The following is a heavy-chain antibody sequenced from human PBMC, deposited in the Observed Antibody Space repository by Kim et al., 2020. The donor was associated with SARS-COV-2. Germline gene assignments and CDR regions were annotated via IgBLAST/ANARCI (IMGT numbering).Heavy chain of an antibody. D-gene: IGHD3-10*01. Sequence: GGSLRLSCAASGFTFSSYWMSWVRQAPGKGLEWVANIKQDGSEKYYVDSVKGRFTISRDNAKNSLYLQMNSLRAEDTAVYYCARDGEHYGSGSYYYYYGMDVWGQGTTVTVSS. J-gene: IGHJ6*02. V-gene: IGHV3-7*01. CDR3: ARDGEHYGSGSYYYYYGMDV. CDR1: GFTFSSYW. CDR2: IKQDGSEK.